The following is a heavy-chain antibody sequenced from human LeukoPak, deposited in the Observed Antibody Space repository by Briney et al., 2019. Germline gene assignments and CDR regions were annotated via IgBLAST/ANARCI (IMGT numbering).Heavy chain of an antibody. CDR1: GGTFSSYA. Sequence: SVKVSCKASGGTFSSYAISWVRQAPGQGLEWMGGIIPIFGAANYAQKLQGRVTMTTDTSTSTAYMELRSLRSDDTAVYYCARIDSGSYYVSPDDAFDIWGQGTMVTVSS. CDR3: ARIDSGSYYVSPDDAFDI. J-gene: IGHJ3*02. D-gene: IGHD1-26*01. CDR2: IIPIFGAA. V-gene: IGHV1-69*05.